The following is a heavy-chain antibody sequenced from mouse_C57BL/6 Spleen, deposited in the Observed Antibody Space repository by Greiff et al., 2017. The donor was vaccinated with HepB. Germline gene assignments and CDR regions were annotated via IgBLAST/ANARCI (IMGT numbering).Heavy chain of an antibody. CDR2: IRNKANGYTT. CDR1: GFTFTDYY. J-gene: IGHJ4*01. Sequence: EVKLVESGGGLVQPGGSLSLSCAASGFTFTDYYMSWVRQPPGKALEWLGFIRNKANGYTTDYNSSVKGRFTISRDNSQSIIYLQMNALRAEDSATYYCARYNGNYSYAMDYWGQGTSVTVSS. D-gene: IGHD2-1*01. V-gene: IGHV7-3*01. CDR3: ARYNGNYSYAMDY.